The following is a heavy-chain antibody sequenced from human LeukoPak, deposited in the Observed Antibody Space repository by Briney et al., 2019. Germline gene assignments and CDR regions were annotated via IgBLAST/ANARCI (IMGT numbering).Heavy chain of an antibody. D-gene: IGHD4-17*01. CDR2: IYYSGST. CDR3: ARDDYGDFHFDY. V-gene: IGHV4-59*01. CDR1: GGSISSYY. J-gene: IGHJ4*02. Sequence: SETLSLTCTVSGGSISSYYGSWIRQPPGKGLEWIGYIYYSGSTNYNPSLKSRVTISVDTSKNQFSLKLSSVTAADTAVYYCARDDYGDFHFDYWGQGTLVTVSS.